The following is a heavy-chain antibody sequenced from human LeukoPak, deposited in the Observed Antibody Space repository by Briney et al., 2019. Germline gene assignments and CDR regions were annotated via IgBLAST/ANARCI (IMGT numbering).Heavy chain of an antibody. D-gene: IGHD1-26*01. CDR1: GGSFSGYY. J-gene: IGHJ6*02. Sequence: SETLSLTCAVYGGSFSGYYWSWIRQPPGKGLEWIGEINHSGSTNYNPPLKSRVTISVDTSKNQFSLKLSSVTAADTAVYYCARGRVGATRGYYYYGTDVWGQGTTVTVSS. CDR2: INHSGST. V-gene: IGHV4-34*01. CDR3: ARGRVGATRGYYYYGTDV.